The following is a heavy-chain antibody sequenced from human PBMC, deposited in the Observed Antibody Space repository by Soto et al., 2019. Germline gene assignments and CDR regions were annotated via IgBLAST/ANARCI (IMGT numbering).Heavy chain of an antibody. CDR1: GFTVSSNY. V-gene: IGHV3-53*01. Sequence: EVQLVESGGGLIQPGGSLRLSCAASGFTVSSNYMSWVRQDPGKGLEWVSVIYSGGSTYYADSVKGRFPISRDNSKNTLYLQMNSLRAEDTAVYYCARDRVESGYPEYFQHWGQGTLVTVSS. J-gene: IGHJ1*01. D-gene: IGHD3-22*01. CDR3: ARDRVESGYPEYFQH. CDR2: IYSGGST.